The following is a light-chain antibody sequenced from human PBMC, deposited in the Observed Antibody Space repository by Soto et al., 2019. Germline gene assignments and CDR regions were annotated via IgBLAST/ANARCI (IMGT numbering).Light chain of an antibody. CDR1: ISDFGGYNY. Sequence: AQLASGSRFPSKLSSISCARTISDFGGYNYVSWYQQHPGKPPKLLIYEVTNRPSGVSSRFSASKSGNTASLAISRLQAEDEADYYCTSYTATTVYVFGPGAKVTVL. J-gene: IGLJ1*01. CDR3: TSYTATTVYV. CDR2: EVT. V-gene: IGLV2-14*01.